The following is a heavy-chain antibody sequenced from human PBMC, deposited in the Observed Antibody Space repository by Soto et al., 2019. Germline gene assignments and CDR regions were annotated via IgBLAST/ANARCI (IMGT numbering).Heavy chain of an antibody. J-gene: IGHJ6*02. V-gene: IGHV1-3*01. CDR2: INAGNGNT. D-gene: IGHD2-2*01. Sequence: ASVKVSCKASGYTFTSYAMHWVRQAPGQRLEWMGWINAGNGNTKYSQKFQGRVTITRDTSASTAYMELSSLRSEDTAVYYCAIPYCSSTSYYHYYYYGMDVWGQGTTVTVSS. CDR3: AIPYCSSTSYYHYYYYGMDV. CDR1: GYTFTSYA.